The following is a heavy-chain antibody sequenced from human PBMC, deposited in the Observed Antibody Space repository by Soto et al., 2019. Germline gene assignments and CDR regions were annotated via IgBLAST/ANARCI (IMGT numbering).Heavy chain of an antibody. CDR3: ATGEYSSSWCFDY. Sequence: ASVKFSCKFSGYTLTELSMHWVRQAPGKGLEWMGGFDPEDGETIYAQKFQGRVTMTEDTSTDTAYMELSSLRSEDTAVYYCATGEYSSSWCFDYWGQGSLVTVSP. V-gene: IGHV1-24*01. CDR1: GYTLTELS. CDR2: FDPEDGET. J-gene: IGHJ4*02. D-gene: IGHD6-13*01.